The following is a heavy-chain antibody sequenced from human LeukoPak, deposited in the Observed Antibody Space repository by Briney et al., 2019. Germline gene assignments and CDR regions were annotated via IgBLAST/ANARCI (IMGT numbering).Heavy chain of an antibody. CDR2: ISAYNGNT. V-gene: IGHV1-18*01. Sequence: ASVKVSCKASGYTFTSYGISWVRQAPGQGLEWMGWISAYNGNTNYAQKLQGRVTMTTDTSTSTAYMELRSLRSDDTAVYYCARVCGGCSSTSCYNPGQYYYYGMDVWGQGTTVTVSS. CDR1: GYTFTSYG. D-gene: IGHD2-2*01. J-gene: IGHJ6*02. CDR3: ARVCGGCSSTSCYNPGQYYYYGMDV.